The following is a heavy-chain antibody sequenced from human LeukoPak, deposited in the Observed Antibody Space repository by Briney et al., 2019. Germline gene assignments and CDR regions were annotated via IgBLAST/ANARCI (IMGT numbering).Heavy chain of an antibody. CDR2: IKQDGSEE. Sequence: PGGSLRLSCAASGFTFSSYWMSWVRQAPGKGLEWVANIKQDGSEEYYVDSVKGRFTISRDNAKNSLYLQMNSLRAEDTAVYYCARDLRSGSYYRLPNYFDFWGQGTLVTVSS. CDR1: GFTFSSYW. CDR3: ARDLRSGSYYRLPNYFDF. D-gene: IGHD3-10*01. V-gene: IGHV3-7*01. J-gene: IGHJ4*02.